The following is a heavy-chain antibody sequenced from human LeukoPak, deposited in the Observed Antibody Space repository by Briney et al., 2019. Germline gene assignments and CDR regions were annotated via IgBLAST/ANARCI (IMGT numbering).Heavy chain of an antibody. CDR1: GFTFSNYG. Sequence: GGSLRLPCAASGFTFSNYGIHWVRQAPGKGLEWVAVIWSDGINKYYVDSVKGRFTISRDNSKNTLYLQMNSLRADDTAVYYCARSTYSSSSYYFDYWGQGSLVTVSS. CDR2: IWSDGINK. CDR3: ARSTYSSSSYYFDY. D-gene: IGHD6-13*01. J-gene: IGHJ4*02. V-gene: IGHV3-33*01.